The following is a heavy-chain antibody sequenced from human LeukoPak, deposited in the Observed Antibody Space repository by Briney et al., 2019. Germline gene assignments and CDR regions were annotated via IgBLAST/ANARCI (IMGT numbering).Heavy chain of an antibody. D-gene: IGHD2-21*02. CDR2: INHSGST. CDR1: GGSFSGYY. CDR3: ARGGWQPLLYYFDY. J-gene: IGHJ4*02. Sequence: SETLSLTCAVYGGSFSGYYWSWIRQPPGKGLEWIGEINHSGSTNCNPSLKSRVTISVDTSKNQFSLKLSSVTAADTAVYYCARGGWQPLLYYFDYWGQGTLVTVSS. V-gene: IGHV4-34*01.